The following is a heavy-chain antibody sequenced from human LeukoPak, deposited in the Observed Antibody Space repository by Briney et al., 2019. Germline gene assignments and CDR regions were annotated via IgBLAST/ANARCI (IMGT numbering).Heavy chain of an antibody. CDR1: GYTFTGYY. Sequence: ASVKVSCKASGYTFTGYYIHWVRQAPGQGLEWMGWINPNSGDTDYAQKFQGRVTMTRDTSISTPYMELSRLRSDDTAVYYCSGTLAGTWGPLDYWGQGTLVTVSS. D-gene: IGHD6-19*01. CDR3: SGTLAGTWGPLDY. CDR2: INPNSGDT. J-gene: IGHJ4*02. V-gene: IGHV1-2*02.